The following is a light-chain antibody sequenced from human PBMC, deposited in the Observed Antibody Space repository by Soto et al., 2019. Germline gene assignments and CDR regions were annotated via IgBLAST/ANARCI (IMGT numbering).Light chain of an antibody. J-gene: IGKJ1*01. CDR3: QQYVGSPRT. Sequence: EIVLTQSPGTLSLSPGERATLSCRASQSVTSSYLAWYQQKPGQAPRLLIYGASSRATGIPDRFSGSGSGTDFTLTISRLEPEDFAVYYCQQYVGSPRTFGQATKVDIK. CDR2: GAS. V-gene: IGKV3-20*01. CDR1: QSVTSSY.